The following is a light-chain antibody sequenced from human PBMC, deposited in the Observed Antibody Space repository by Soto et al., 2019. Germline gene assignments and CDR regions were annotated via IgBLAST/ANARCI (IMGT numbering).Light chain of an antibody. CDR1: QGVSNN. J-gene: IGKJ3*01. V-gene: IGKV1-27*01. CDR2: AAS. Sequence: DIQMTQSPSSLSASVGDRVTITCRASQGVSNNLAWYQQRPGRVPKLLIYAASTLQSGVPSRFSGRGSGTDFTLTISSLQPEDVGTYFCQKYNSAPYTFGPGNTVDLK. CDR3: QKYNSAPYT.